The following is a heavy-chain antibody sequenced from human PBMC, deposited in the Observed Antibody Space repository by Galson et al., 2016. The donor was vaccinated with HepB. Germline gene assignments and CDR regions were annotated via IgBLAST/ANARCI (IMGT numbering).Heavy chain of an antibody. CDR3: ANDLGFYVGATDY. Sequence: SLRLSCAASGYSFRSYAMTWVRQAPGKGLEWASTIGDTDAVTHYTDSVKGRFSISRDNSQSSLFLQMNNLRAEDTAIYYCANDLGFYVGATDYWGQGTLVTVSS. D-gene: IGHD3-16*01. CDR1: GYSFRSYA. V-gene: IGHV3-23*01. J-gene: IGHJ4*02. CDR2: IGDTDAVT.